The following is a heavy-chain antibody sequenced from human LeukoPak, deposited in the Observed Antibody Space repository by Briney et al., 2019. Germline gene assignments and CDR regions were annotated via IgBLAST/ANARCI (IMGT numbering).Heavy chain of an antibody. J-gene: IGHJ6*03. V-gene: IGHV3-48*03. D-gene: IGHD3-3*01. CDR1: GFIFSTYE. CDR3: ARDRGYYDFWSGYLYYYYMDV. Sequence: GGSLRLSCGASGFIFSTYEMNWVRQAPGKGLEWVSYISYSGRTIYYADSVKGRFTISRDNAKNSLYLQMNSLRAEDTAVYYCARDRGYYDFWSGYLYYYYMDVWGKGTTVTVSS. CDR2: ISYSGRTI.